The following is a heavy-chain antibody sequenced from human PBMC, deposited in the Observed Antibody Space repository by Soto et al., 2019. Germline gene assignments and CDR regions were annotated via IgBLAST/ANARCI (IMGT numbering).Heavy chain of an antibody. J-gene: IGHJ4*02. CDR2: IYDGGTT. CDR1: GGSISSGDSC. D-gene: IGHD7-27*01. Sequence: QVQLQESGPGLVKPSQTLSLTCTVSGGSISSGDSCWSWIRQPPDKGLEWIGHIYDGGTTYSNPSLKIRITISVDTSKTQFSLKLSSVSAADTAVYYCARGPSGDKVDYWGQGTLVTVSS. CDR3: ARGPSGDKVDY. V-gene: IGHV4-30-4*01.